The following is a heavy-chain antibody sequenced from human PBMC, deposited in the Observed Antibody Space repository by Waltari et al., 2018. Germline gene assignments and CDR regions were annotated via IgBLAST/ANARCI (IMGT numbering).Heavy chain of an antibody. Sequence: EVQLVESGGGLVQPGGSLSLSFAASGFPVSRNYMSGARQAQAQGLEWVSVIYSGGSTYYADSVKGRFTISRDNSKNTLYLQMNSLRAEDTAVYYCARAVAGYYFDYWGQGTLVTVSS. CDR3: ARAVAGYYFDY. CDR2: IYSGGST. D-gene: IGHD6-19*01. V-gene: IGHV3-53*01. CDR1: GFPVSRNY. J-gene: IGHJ4*02.